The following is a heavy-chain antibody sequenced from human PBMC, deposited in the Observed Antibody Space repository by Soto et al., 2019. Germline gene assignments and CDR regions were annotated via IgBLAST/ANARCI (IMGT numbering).Heavy chain of an antibody. CDR1: GGSISSYY. J-gene: IGHJ3*02. Sequence: SETLSLTCTVSGGSISSYYWSWIRQPPGKGLEWIGYIYYSGSTNYIPSLKSRVTISVDTSKNQFSLKLSSVTAADTAVYYCASTSGSFDGHDAFDIWGQGTMVSVSS. CDR3: ASTSGSFDGHDAFDI. V-gene: IGHV4-59*01. D-gene: IGHD1-26*01. CDR2: IYYSGST.